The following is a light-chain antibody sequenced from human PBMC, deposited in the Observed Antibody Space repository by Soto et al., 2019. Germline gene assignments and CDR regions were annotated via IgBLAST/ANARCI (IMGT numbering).Light chain of an antibody. CDR2: GAS. Sequence: EIVLTQSPGTLSLSPGERATLSCRASQSVSSNYLAWYQQKPSQAPRLLIYGASSRATGIPDRFSGSGSGTDFTLTISRLEPEDFAVYYCQQYGSSSITFGQGTRLEIK. V-gene: IGKV3-20*01. CDR3: QQYGSSSIT. J-gene: IGKJ5*01. CDR1: QSVSSNY.